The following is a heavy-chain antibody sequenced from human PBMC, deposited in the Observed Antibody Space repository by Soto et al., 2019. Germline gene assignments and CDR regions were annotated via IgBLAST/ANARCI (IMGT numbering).Heavy chain of an antibody. V-gene: IGHV1-18*01. D-gene: IGHD6-13*01. CDR1: GYTFTSYG. CDR3: ARELAAAADYSMDV. CDR2: ISAYNGNT. J-gene: IGHJ6*02. Sequence: ASVKVSCKASGYTFTSYGISWVRQAPGQGLEWMGWISAYNGNTNYAQKLQGRVTMTTDTSTSTAYMELRSLRSDDTAVYYCARELAAAADYSMDVWGQGTTVTVSS.